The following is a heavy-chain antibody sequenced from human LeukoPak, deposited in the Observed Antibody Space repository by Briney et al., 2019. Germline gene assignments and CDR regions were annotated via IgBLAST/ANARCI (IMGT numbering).Heavy chain of an antibody. CDR3: ATLAGYYYDSSDKIFDI. Sequence: ASVEVSCKASGYTFTGYYMHWVRQAPGQGLEWMGWINPNSGGTNYAQKFQGRVTMTRDTSISTAYMELSRLRSDDTAVYYCATLAGYYYDSSDKIFDIWGQGTMVTVSS. CDR1: GYTFTGYY. V-gene: IGHV1-2*02. D-gene: IGHD3-22*01. J-gene: IGHJ3*02. CDR2: INPNSGGT.